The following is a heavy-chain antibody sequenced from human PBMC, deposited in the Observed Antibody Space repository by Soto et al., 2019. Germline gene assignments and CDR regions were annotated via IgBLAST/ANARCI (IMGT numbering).Heavy chain of an antibody. V-gene: IGHV6-1*01. CDR3: ARVDSVLRFLEWLSPPHYYYGMDV. Sequence: SQTLSLTCAISGDSVSSNSAAWNWIRQSPSRGLEWLGRTYYRSKWYNDYTVSVKSRITINPDTSKKQFSMQLNSVTPEDTAVDYCARVDSVLRFLEWLSPPHYYYGMDVWGQGTTVTVSS. D-gene: IGHD3-3*01. CDR2: TYYRSKWYN. J-gene: IGHJ6*02. CDR1: GDSVSSNSAA.